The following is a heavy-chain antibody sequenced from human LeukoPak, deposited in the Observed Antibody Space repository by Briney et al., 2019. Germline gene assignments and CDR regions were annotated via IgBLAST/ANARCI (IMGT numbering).Heavy chain of an antibody. CDR3: AKLDGYNYGHFDY. V-gene: IGHV3-23*01. D-gene: IGHD5-24*01. CDR1: GFTFSSYA. CDR2: ISGSGGST. Sequence: GGSLRLSCAASGFTFSSYAMSWVRQAPGKGLEGVSTISGSGGSTYYADSVKGRFTISRGISKNTLYLQMNSLRAEDTAVYYCAKLDGYNYGHFDYWGQGTLATVSS. J-gene: IGHJ4*02.